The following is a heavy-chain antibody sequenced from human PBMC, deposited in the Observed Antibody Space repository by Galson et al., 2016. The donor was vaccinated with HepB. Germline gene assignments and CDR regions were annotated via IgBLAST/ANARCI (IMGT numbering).Heavy chain of an antibody. J-gene: IGHJ4*02. D-gene: IGHD4-17*01. V-gene: IGHV2-5*02. CDR1: GFSLSTSGVG. CDR2: IYWDDDK. CDR3: AHGDITNYDDFGRDYGDDTLERYYYDC. Sequence: PALVKPTQTLTLTCTFSGFSLSTSGVGVAWIRQPPGKSLEWLAVIYWDDDKRCNPSLKSRLTVTKDTSKDQVVLTMTNMDPVDTATYYYAHGDITNYDDFGRDYGDDTLERYYYDCWGQGTLVSVSS.